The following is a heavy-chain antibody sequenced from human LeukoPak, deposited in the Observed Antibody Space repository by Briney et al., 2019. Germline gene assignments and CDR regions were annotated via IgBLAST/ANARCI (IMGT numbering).Heavy chain of an antibody. D-gene: IGHD3-10*01. J-gene: IGHJ4*02. V-gene: IGHV4-61*08. CDR3: AGYGSGSYYKAFDF. Sequence: SETLSLTCTVSGGSISSGGYYWSWLRQHPGKGLEWIGYIYYSGSTNYNPSLKSRVTISVDTSKNQFSLKLSSVTAADTAVYYCAGYGSGSYYKAFDFWGQGILVTVSS. CDR1: GGSISSGGYY. CDR2: IYYSGST.